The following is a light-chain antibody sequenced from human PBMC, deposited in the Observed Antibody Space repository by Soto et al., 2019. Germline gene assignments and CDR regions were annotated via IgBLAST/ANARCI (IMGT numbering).Light chain of an antibody. CDR1: QSVSSH. Sequence: EIVMTQSPATLSVSPGERATLSCRASQSVSSHLAWYQQKPGQAPRLLISGASTRATGIPARFSGSGSGTKFTFSVCYLQSEDFAVYYCQQYHIWWPFGQGTKVDIK. V-gene: IGKV3-15*01. CDR2: GAS. J-gene: IGKJ1*01. CDR3: QQYHIWWP.